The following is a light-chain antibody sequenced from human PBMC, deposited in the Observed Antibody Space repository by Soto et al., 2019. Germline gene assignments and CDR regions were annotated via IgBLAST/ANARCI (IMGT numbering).Light chain of an antibody. CDR3: SSYAGSNNVI. CDR2: EVT. CDR1: SSDVGGYNY. V-gene: IGLV2-8*01. Sequence: QSVLTQPPSASGSPGQSVTISCTGTSSDVGGYNYVSWYQQHPGKAPKLMIYEVTKRPSGIPDRFSGSKSGNTVSLTVSELQAEDDADYYCSSYAGSNNVIFGGGTQLTVL. J-gene: IGLJ2*01.